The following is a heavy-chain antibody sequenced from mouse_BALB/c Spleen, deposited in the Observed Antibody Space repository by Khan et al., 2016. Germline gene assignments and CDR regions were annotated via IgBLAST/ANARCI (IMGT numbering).Heavy chain of an antibody. V-gene: IGHV5-6-3*01. CDR3: VRDRGDGQSYYYTLDY. D-gene: IGHD1-2*01. CDR2: ITSSGGST. CDR1: GFTFSNYG. J-gene: IGHJ4*01. Sequence: EVELVESGGGLVQPGGSLKLSCAASGFTFSNYGMSWVRQTPDKRLELVAAITSSGGSTYYPDSVKGRFTISRDNAKNTLYLQVSSLKSEDTAMYYCVRDRGDGQSYYYTLDYWGQGTSVTVSS.